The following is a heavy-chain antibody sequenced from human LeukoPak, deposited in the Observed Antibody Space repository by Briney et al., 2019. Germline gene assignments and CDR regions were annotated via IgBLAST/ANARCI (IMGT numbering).Heavy chain of an antibody. CDR3: ARETDYVWGSYGWFDP. CDR2: INPNSGGT. D-gene: IGHD3-16*01. Sequence: ASVKVSCKASGYTFTSYDINWVRQATGQGLEWMGRINPNSGGTNYAQKFQGRVTMTRDTSISTAYMELSRLRSDDTAVYYCARETDYVWGSYGWFDPWGQGTLVTVSS. V-gene: IGHV1-2*06. CDR1: GYTFTSYD. J-gene: IGHJ5*02.